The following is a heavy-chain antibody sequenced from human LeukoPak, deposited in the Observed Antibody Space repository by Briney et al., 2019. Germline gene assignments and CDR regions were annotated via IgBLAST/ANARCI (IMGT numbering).Heavy chain of an antibody. CDR3: ARGTTVESDY. CDR1: GFTVSSNY. CDR2: ISSSGSTI. D-gene: IGHD4-23*01. J-gene: IGHJ4*02. Sequence: GGSLRLSCAASGFTVSSNYMSWVRQAPGKGLEWVSYISSSGSTIYYADSVKGRFTISRDNAKNSLYLQMNSLRAEDTAVYYCARGTTVESDYWGQGTLVTVSS. V-gene: IGHV3-11*04.